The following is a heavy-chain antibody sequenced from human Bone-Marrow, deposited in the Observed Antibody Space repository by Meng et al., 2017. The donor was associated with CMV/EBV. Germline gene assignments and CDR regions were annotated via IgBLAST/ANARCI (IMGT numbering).Heavy chain of an antibody. CDR1: GGSISSSSYY. D-gene: IGHD3-22*01. Sequence: SETLSLTCTVSGGSISSSSYYWGWIRQPPGKGLEWIGSIYYSGSTYYNPSLKSRVTISVDTSKNQFSLKLSSVTAADTAVYYCARVEGSSGYFDYCGQGTLVTVSS. V-gene: IGHV4-39*07. J-gene: IGHJ4*02. CDR2: IYYSGST. CDR3: ARVEGSSGYFDY.